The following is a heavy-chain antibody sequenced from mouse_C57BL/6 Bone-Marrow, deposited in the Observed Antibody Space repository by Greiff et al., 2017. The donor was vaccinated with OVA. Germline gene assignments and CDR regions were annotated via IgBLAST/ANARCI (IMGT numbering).Heavy chain of an antibody. Sequence: EVKVVESGEGLVKPGGSLKLSYAASGFTFSSYAMSWVRQTPEKRLEWVAYISSGGDYIYYADTVKGRFTISRDNARNTLYLQMSSLKSEDTAMYYCTREKSCYYGIGYAMDYWGQGTSVTVSS. D-gene: IGHD1-1*01. CDR3: TREKSCYYGIGYAMDY. J-gene: IGHJ4*01. CDR1: GFTFSSYA. CDR2: ISSGGDYI. V-gene: IGHV5-9-1*02.